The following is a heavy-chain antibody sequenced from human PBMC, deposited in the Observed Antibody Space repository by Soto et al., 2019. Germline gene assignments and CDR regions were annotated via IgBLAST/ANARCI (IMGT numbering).Heavy chain of an antibody. J-gene: IGHJ4*02. CDR1: GGTFSSYA. CDR2: IIPIFGTA. CDR3: ARDSCGGDCSSDY. Sequence: SVKVSCKASGGTFSSYAISWVRQAPGQGLEWMGGIIPIFGTANYAQKFQGRVTITADESTSTAYMELSSLRSEDTAVYYCARDSCGGDCSSDYWGQGTLVTVSS. D-gene: IGHD2-21*02. V-gene: IGHV1-69*13.